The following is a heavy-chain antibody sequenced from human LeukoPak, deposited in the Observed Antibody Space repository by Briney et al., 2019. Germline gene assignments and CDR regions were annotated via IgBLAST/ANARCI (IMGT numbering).Heavy chain of an antibody. V-gene: IGHV3-49*04. J-gene: IGHJ6*02. CDR2: IRSKAYGGTT. D-gene: IGHD3-3*01. CDR3: TSTNYDFWSGSLYYYYYGMDV. Sequence: GGSLRLSCAASGFTFSSYSMNWVRQAPGKGLEWVGFIRSKAYGGTTEYAASVKGRFTISRDDSKSIAYLQMNSLKTEDTAVYYCTSTNYDFWSGSLYYYYYGMDVWGQGTTVTVSS. CDR1: GFTFSSYS.